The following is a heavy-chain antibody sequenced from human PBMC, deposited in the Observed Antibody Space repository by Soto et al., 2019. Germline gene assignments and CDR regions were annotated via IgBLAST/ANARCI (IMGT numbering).Heavy chain of an antibody. Sequence: SETLSLTCTVSGGSLNSSSYYWSWTRQPPGKGLEWIGYIHYFGSTKYNPSLESRVVISVDTSKNQFSLKVPSVTAADTAKYFCARGGSYVGFDSWGQGARVTVSS. D-gene: IGHD1-26*01. CDR1: GGSLNSSSYY. V-gene: IGHV4-61*01. J-gene: IGHJ4*02. CDR3: ARGGSYVGFDS. CDR2: IHYFGST.